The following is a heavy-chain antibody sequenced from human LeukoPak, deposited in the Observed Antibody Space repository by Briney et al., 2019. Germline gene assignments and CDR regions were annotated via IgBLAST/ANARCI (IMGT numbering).Heavy chain of an antibody. J-gene: IGHJ2*01. D-gene: IGHD6-6*01. CDR1: GYTFTGYY. Sequence: GESLKISCKGSGYTFTGYYMHWVRQAPGQGLEWMGWINPNSGGTNYAQKFQGRVTMTRDTSISTAYMELSRLRSDDTAVYYCARDLKSSSPGFDLWGRGTLVTVSS. V-gene: IGHV1-2*02. CDR2: INPNSGGT. CDR3: ARDLKSSSPGFDL.